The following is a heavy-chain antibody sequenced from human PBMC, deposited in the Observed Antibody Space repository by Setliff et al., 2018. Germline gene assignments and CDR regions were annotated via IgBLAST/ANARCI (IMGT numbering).Heavy chain of an antibody. J-gene: IGHJ6*03. Sequence: PSETLSLTCAVSNYSISSAYYWGWIRQSPGKGLEWIGSIYHSGTTYYNPSLKSRVTISMDTSKNHFSLKLSSVTAADTAIYYCARQYYNYIWGSSDYYYYMDVWGKGTTVTVSS. CDR1: NYSISSAYY. D-gene: IGHD3-16*01. CDR3: ARQYYNYIWGSSDYYYYMDV. V-gene: IGHV4-38-2*01. CDR2: IYHSGTT.